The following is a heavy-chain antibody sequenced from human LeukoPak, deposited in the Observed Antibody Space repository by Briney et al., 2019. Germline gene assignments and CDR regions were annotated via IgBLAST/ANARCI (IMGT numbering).Heavy chain of an antibody. V-gene: IGHV3-23*01. J-gene: IGHJ5*02. CDR3: AREGVAGTPHWFDP. CDR2: ISGSGGST. CDR1: GFTFSNYA. D-gene: IGHD6-19*01. Sequence: PGGSLRLSCAASGFTFSNYAMSWVRQAPGKGLEWVSAISGSGGSTYYADSVKGRFTISRDNAKNSLYLQMNSLRAEDTAVYYCAREGVAGTPHWFDPWGQGTLVTVSS.